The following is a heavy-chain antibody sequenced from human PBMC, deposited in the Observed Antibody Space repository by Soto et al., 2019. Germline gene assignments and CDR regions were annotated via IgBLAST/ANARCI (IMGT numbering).Heavy chain of an antibody. D-gene: IGHD6-13*01. CDR1: GYTFTIYD. CDR2: MNPNSGNT. J-gene: IGHJ5*02. CDR3: ARIVSSWYRPFDP. Sequence: ASVKVSCKASGYTFTIYDINCVLQSTGQGLEWMGWMNPNSGNTGYAQKFQGRVTMTRDTSISTAYMELSSLRSEDTAVYYCARIVSSWYRPFDPWGQGTLVTAPQ. V-gene: IGHV1-8*01.